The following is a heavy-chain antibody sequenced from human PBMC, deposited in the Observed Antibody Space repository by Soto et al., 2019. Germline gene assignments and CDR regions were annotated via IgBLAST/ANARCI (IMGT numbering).Heavy chain of an antibody. V-gene: IGHV4-34*01. Sequence: SETLSLTCAVYGGSFSGYYWSWIRQPPGKGLEWIGEINHSGSTNYNPSLKSRVTISVDTSKNQFSLKLSSVTAADTAVYYCARGQDILTGNRTEDDYWGQGTLVTVSS. D-gene: IGHD3-9*01. CDR2: INHSGST. CDR3: ARGQDILTGNRTEDDY. J-gene: IGHJ4*02. CDR1: GGSFSGYY.